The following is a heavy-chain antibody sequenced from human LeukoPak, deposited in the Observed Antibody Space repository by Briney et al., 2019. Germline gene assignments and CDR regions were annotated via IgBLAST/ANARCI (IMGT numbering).Heavy chain of an antibody. Sequence: GGSLRLSCAASGFTFSSCWMSWVRQAPGKGLEWVANIKQDGSDIYYMDSVKGRFTISRDNARNSLFLQMNSLRAEDTAVYYCARESTMPSTYNWFDPWGQGTLVTVSS. J-gene: IGHJ5*02. CDR1: GFTFSSCW. D-gene: IGHD2-2*01. V-gene: IGHV3-7*01. CDR3: ARESTMPSTYNWFDP. CDR2: IKQDGSDI.